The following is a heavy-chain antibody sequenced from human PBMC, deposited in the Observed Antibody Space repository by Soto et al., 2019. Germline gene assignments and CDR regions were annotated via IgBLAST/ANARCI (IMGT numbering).Heavy chain of an antibody. CDR1: GFTFSSYA. CDR2: MRGTGGST. CDR3: AKAGFSSGWSPSYFDY. D-gene: IGHD6-19*01. Sequence: EVQLLESGGGLVQPGRSLRLSCAASGFTFSSYAMNCVRQAPGKGLEWVSAMRGTGGSTYYADSVKGRFTISRDNSTTTLYLQMNRLRVADTAVFYCAKAGFSSGWSPSYFDYWGQGTLVTVSS. J-gene: IGHJ4*02. V-gene: IGHV3-23*01.